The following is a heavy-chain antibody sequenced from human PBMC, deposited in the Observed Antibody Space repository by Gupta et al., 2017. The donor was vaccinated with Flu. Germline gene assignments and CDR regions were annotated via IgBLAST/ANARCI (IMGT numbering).Heavy chain of an antibody. D-gene: IGHD5-18*01. V-gene: IGHV3-33*05. J-gene: IGHJ4*02. CDR2: ISYDEKKY. Sequence: SGFTFSYFGMHWSRQAPGKGLEWVELISYDEKKYFYVDSVKGRFNIARYNSKNTLYLDMTNLGAEDAGVYDCARDGGYTHGPSFDYWGQGILVTGSS. CDR3: ARDGGYTHGPSFDY. CDR1: GFTFSYFG.